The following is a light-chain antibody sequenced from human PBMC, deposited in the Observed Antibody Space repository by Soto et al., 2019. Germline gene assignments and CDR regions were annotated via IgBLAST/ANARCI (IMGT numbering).Light chain of an antibody. V-gene: IGLV2-14*01. CDR3: NSYTTMNTYV. CDR1: STDVGAYNY. J-gene: IGLJ1*01. CDR2: EVS. Sequence: QSALTQPASVSGSPGQSITISCTGSSTDVGAYNYVSWYQQYPGQAPNLLIYEVSRRPSGFSHRFSWSKSVKTASLTISGLQAEDEAHYYCNSYTTMNTYVFGTGTQLTVL.